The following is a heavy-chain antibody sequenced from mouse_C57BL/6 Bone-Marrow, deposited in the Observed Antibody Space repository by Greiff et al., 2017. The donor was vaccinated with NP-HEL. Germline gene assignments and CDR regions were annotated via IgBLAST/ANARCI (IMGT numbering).Heavy chain of an antibody. J-gene: IGHJ1*03. Sequence: VKVVESGPGLVQPSQSLSITCTVSGFSLTSYGVHWVRQPPGKGLEWLGVIWSGGSTDYNAAFISRLSISKDNSKSQVFFKMNSLQADDTAIYYCAKNDYYYGSSYGYFDVWGTGTTVTVSS. CDR1: GFSLTSYG. D-gene: IGHD1-1*01. CDR3: AKNDYYYGSSYGYFDV. CDR2: IWSGGST. V-gene: IGHV2-4*01.